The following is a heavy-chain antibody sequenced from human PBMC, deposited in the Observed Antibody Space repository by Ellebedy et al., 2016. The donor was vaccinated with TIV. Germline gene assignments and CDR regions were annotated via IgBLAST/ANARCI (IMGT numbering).Heavy chain of an antibody. V-gene: IGHV4-4*02. J-gene: IGHJ5*02. CDR3: ARVGTAMVMNWFDP. CDR2: IYHSGST. Sequence: SETLSLXCAVSGGSISSSNWCSWVRQPPGKGLEWIGAIYHSGSTNYHPSLKSRVTISVDKSKNQFSLKLSSVTAADTAVYYCARVGTAMVMNWFDPWGQGTLVTVSS. CDR1: GGSISSSNW. D-gene: IGHD5-18*01.